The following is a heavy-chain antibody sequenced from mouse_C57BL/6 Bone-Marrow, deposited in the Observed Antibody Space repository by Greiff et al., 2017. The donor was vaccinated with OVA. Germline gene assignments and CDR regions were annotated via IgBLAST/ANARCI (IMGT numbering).Heavy chain of an antibody. CDR1: GYTFTSYW. V-gene: IGHV1-64*01. CDR2: IHPNSGST. D-gene: IGHD1-1*01. Sequence: VQLKQPGAELVKPGASVKLSCKASGYTFTSYWMHWVKQRPGQGLEWIGMIHPNSGSTNYNEKFKSKATLTVDKSSSTAYMQLSSLTSEDSAVYDCAKDYGSSYFAYWGQGTLVTVSA. CDR3: AKDYGSSYFAY. J-gene: IGHJ3*01.